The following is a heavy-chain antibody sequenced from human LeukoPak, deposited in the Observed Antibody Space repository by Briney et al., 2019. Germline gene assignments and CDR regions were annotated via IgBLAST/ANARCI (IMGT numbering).Heavy chain of an antibody. V-gene: IGHV4-4*09. D-gene: IGHD2-2*01. CDR2: IYTSGST. Sequence: SETLSLTCTVSGSISGYYWIWIRQPPGKGLEWIGYIYTSGSTNYNPSLEGRVTISVDTSKNQFSLDLSSVTAADTAVYYCARQKCTSASCLTKNAFDIWGQGTLVTVSP. CDR1: GSISGYY. J-gene: IGHJ3*02. CDR3: ARQKCTSASCLTKNAFDI.